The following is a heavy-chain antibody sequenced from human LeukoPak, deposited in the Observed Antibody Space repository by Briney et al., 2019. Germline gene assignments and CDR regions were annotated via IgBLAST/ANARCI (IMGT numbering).Heavy chain of an antibody. CDR2: IYYSGTT. J-gene: IGHJ4*02. V-gene: IGHV4-39*07. Sequence: SETLSLTCTVSGGLISISTHYWGWIRQPPGKGLEWIGSIYYSGTTHYNPSLKSRVTIAVDTSKNQFSLKLISVTAADTAVYYCARRMVRGVTGYHNWGQGTLVTVSS. CDR1: GGLISISTHY. CDR3: ARRMVRGVTGYHN. D-gene: IGHD3-10*01.